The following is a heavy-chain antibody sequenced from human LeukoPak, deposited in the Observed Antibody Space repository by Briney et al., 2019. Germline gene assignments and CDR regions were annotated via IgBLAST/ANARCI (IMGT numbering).Heavy chain of an antibody. J-gene: IGHJ4*02. D-gene: IGHD2-8*01. Sequence: SETLSLTCGVSGGSITTTNWWSWVRQPPGQGLEWIGEIHLSGRTNYNPSLNSRVTLALDTSKNHLSLSPTSVTAADTAVYYCSRENGAFSPFGYWGQGTLVTVPS. CDR1: GGSITTTNW. CDR3: SRENGAFSPFGY. V-gene: IGHV4-4*02. CDR2: IHLSGRT.